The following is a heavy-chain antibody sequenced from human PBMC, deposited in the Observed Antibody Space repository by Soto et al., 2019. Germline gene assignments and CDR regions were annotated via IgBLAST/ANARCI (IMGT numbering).Heavy chain of an antibody. V-gene: IGHV3-9*01. D-gene: IGHD3-10*01. CDR2: ISWNSGNI. CDR3: ARDRDYYKADY. J-gene: IGHJ4*01. CDR1: GFTFDDYA. Sequence: PGGSLRLSCAASGFTFDDYAMHWVRQTPGKGLEWVSGISWNSGNIGYADSVRGRFTISRDNVQNSLFLQMDSLRVEDTAVYYCARDRDYYKADYWGQGTLVTVSS.